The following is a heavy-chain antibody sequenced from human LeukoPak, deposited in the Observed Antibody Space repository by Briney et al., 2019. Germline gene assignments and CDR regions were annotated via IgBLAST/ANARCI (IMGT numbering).Heavy chain of an antibody. J-gene: IGHJ4*02. Sequence: GGSLRLSCAASGYTFSDYAEGCVRQAPGKGLEWISDISGVGDSTHYADSVKGRFTISRDNSKNIVYLQMNSLRAEDTAVYYCAPESKWLPTYWGQGTLVTVSS. D-gene: IGHD5-12*01. V-gene: IGHV3-23*01. CDR2: ISGVGDST. CDR3: APESKWLPTY. CDR1: GYTFSDYA.